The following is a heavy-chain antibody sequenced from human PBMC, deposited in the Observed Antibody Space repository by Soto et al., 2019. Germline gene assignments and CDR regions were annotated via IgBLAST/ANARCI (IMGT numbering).Heavy chain of an antibody. Sequence: QVTLKESGPVKVKPTETLTLTCSVSGFSLSSARMGVSWIRQPPGKALEWLAHVLWTDEKSSSTSLKNSLTISKDTSKSQVVLTMTNMDPVDTATYYCARSKGGYGGNSGWFDSWGQGTLVTVSS. CDR2: VLWTDEK. D-gene: IGHD4-17*01. CDR3: ARSKGGYGGNSGWFDS. V-gene: IGHV2-26*01. J-gene: IGHJ5*01. CDR1: GFSLSSARMG.